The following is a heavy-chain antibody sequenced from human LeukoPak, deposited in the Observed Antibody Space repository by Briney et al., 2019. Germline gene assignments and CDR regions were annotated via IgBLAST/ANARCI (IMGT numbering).Heavy chain of an antibody. D-gene: IGHD6-19*01. CDR2: TYYRSKWNN. V-gene: IGHV6-1*01. CDR3: TREKVSVSGIYFDY. J-gene: IGHJ4*02. Sequence: SSYAISWVRQAPGQGLEWLGRTYYRSKWNNDYAVSVKSRITINPDTSKNQFSLQLNSVTPEDTAVYYCTREKVSVSGIYFDYWGQGTLVTVSS. CDR1: SSYA.